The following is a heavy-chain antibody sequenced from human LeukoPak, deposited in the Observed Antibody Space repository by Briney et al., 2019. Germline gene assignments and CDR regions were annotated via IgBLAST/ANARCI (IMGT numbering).Heavy chain of an antibody. CDR1: GGSISSGSYY. V-gene: IGHV4-61*02. D-gene: IGHD3-10*01. Sequence: SQTLSLTCTVSGGSISSGSYYWSWIRQPAGKGLEWIGRIYTSGSTNYNPSLKSRVTISVDTSKNQFSLKLSSVTAADTAVYYCATELWHPSRLDPWGQGTLVTVSS. CDR2: IYTSGST. J-gene: IGHJ5*02. CDR3: ATELWHPSRLDP.